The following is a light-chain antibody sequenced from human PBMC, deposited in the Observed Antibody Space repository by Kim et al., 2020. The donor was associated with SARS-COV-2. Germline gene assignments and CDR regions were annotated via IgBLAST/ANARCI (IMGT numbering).Light chain of an antibody. CDR3: QQRDNWSLT. V-gene: IGKV3-11*01. CDR1: QSVKDF. J-gene: IGKJ4*01. CDR2: EAS. Sequence: EIVLRQSPDTLSLSPGESATLSCRASQSVKDFLAWYQQRPGQAPRLLIYEASNRVSGIPARFSGSGSGTDFTLTIAGLEPEDSAVYYCQQRDNWSLTFGGGTKVDIK.